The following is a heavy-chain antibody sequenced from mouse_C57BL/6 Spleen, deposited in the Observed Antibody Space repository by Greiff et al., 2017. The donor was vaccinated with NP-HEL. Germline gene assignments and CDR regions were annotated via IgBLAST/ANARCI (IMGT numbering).Heavy chain of an antibody. V-gene: IGHV1-64*01. CDR1: GYTFTSYW. J-gene: IGHJ4*01. CDR3: ARRDYGSSYVGAMDY. D-gene: IGHD1-1*01. CDR2: IHPNSSST. Sequence: QVQLQQPGAELVKPGASVKLSCKASGYTFTSYWMHWVKQRPGQGLEWIGMIHPNSSSTNYNEKFKSKATLTVDKSSSTAYMQLSSLTSEDSAVYYCARRDYGSSYVGAMDYWGQGTSVTVSS.